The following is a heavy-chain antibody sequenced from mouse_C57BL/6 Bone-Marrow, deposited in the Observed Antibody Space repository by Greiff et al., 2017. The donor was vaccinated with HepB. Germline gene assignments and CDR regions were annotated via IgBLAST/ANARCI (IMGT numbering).Heavy chain of an antibody. V-gene: IGHV1-5*01. CDR1: GYTFTSYW. CDR3: TRGGRYYGSSYDAMDY. CDR2: IYPGNSDT. Sequence: EVKLQESGTVLARPGASVKMSCKTSGYTFTSYWMHWVKQRPGQGLEWIGAIYPGNSDTSYNQKFKGKAKLTAVTSASTAYMELSSLTNEDSAVYYCTRGGRYYGSSYDAMDYWGQGTSVTVSS. D-gene: IGHD1-1*01. J-gene: IGHJ4*01.